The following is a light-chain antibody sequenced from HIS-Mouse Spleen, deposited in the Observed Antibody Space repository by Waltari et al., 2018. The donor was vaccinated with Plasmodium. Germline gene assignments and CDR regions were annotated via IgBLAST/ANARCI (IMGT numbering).Light chain of an antibody. CDR1: PSVSSSY. V-gene: IGKV3-20*01. J-gene: IGKJ5*01. Sequence: DMVLTPPPGTLSLSPGERATISCRASPSVSSSYLAWYQQKPGQAPRLLILGASSRATGIPDRFSGSGSGTDFTLTISRLEPEDFAVYYCQQYGSSPITFGQGTRLEIK. CDR2: GAS. CDR3: QQYGSSPIT.